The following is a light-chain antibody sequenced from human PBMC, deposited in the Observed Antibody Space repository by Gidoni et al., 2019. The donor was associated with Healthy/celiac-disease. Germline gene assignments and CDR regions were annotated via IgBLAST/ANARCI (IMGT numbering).Light chain of an antibody. V-gene: IGKV3-20*01. CDR1: QSVSSSY. CDR3: QQYGSSPPFT. Sequence: IVLTQSPGTLSLSPGERATLSCRASQSVSSSYLAWYQQKPGKAPRLLIYGASSRATGIPDRFSGSGSGTDFTLTISRLEPEDFAVYYCQQYGSSPPFTFGHGTKVDIK. J-gene: IGKJ3*01. CDR2: GAS.